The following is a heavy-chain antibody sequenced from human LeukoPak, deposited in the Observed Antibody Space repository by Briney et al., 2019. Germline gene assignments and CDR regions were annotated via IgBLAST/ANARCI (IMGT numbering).Heavy chain of an antibody. CDR1: GYTFTSYY. V-gene: IGHV1-8*02. CDR2: MNPNSGNS. Sequence: ASVKVSCKASGYTFTSYYMHWVRQATGQGLEWMGWMNPNSGNSGYAQKFQGRVTMTRNTSISTAYMELSSLRSEDTAVYYCARTDYYDSSGYYSLYYYYYYGMDVWGQGTTVTVSS. CDR3: ARTDYYDSSGYYSLYYYYYYGMDV. D-gene: IGHD3-22*01. J-gene: IGHJ6*02.